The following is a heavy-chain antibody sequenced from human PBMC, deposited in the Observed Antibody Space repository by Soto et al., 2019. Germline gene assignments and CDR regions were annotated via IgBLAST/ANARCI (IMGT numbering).Heavy chain of an antibody. CDR2: ISGSGGST. CDR3: ANGAMVPQY. Sequence: EVQLLESGGGLVQPGGSLRLSCAASGFTFSSYAMSWVRQAPGKGLEWVSAISGSGGSTYYADSVKGRFTISRDNSKNTVYLQMNSLRAGDTGGYYGANGAMVPQYWGQGTLVTVSS. CDR1: GFTFSSYA. D-gene: IGHD5-18*01. V-gene: IGHV3-23*01. J-gene: IGHJ4*02.